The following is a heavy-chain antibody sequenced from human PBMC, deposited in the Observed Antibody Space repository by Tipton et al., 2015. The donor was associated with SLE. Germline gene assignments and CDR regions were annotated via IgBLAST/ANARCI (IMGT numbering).Heavy chain of an antibody. CDR3: ARGMVTWRGAIIGVDV. Sequence: TLSLTCSVSGGSMITYYWSWVRQRPGKGLEWIGYIYHNERTLYNPSLKSRVTISVDTAKNQFSLKLTSVTAADTAVYYCARGMVTWRGAIIGVDVWGQGTTVNVSS. D-gene: IGHD2-21*02. CDR2: IYHNERT. V-gene: IGHV4-59*08. CDR1: GGSMITYY. J-gene: IGHJ6*02.